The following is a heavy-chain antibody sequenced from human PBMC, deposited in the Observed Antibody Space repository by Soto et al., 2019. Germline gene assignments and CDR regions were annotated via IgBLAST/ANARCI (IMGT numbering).Heavy chain of an antibody. V-gene: IGHV4-30-2*01. CDR1: GGSISSGGYS. J-gene: IGHJ4*02. D-gene: IGHD3-22*01. CDR2: IYHSGST. Sequence: SETLSLTCAVSGGSISSGGYSWSWIRQPPGKGLEWIGYIYHSGSTYYKPSLKSRVTISVDRSKNQFSLKLSSVTAAETAVFYCARARESHYDSAFDYWSQGTLVTVSS. CDR3: ARARESHYDSAFDY.